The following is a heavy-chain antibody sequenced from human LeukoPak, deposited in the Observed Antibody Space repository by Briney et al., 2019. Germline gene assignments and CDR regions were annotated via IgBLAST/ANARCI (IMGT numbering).Heavy chain of an antibody. CDR2: IRYDGSNK. CDR1: GFTFSGYG. J-gene: IGHJ6*03. Sequence: GGSLRLSCAASGFTFSGYGMHWVRQAPGKGLEWVAFIRYDGSNKYYADSVKGRFTISRDNSKNTLYLQMNSLRAEDTAVYYCAKAPGGNYVLFYYYYYMDVWGKGTTVTVSS. CDR3: AKAPGGNYVLFYYYYYMDV. V-gene: IGHV3-30*02. D-gene: IGHD4-23*01.